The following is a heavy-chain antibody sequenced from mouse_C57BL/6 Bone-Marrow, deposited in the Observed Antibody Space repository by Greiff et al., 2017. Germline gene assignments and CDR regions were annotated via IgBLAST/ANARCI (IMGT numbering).Heavy chain of an antibody. CDR3: ARGFFCYGSPADD. V-gene: IGHV5-4*01. CDR1: GFTFSSYA. D-gene: IGHD2-1*01. Sequence: EVQGVESGGGLVKPGGSLKLSCAASGFTFSSYAMSWVRQTPEKRLEWVATISDGGSYTYYPDNVKGRFTISRANAKNNLYLQMSHLKSEDTAMYYCARGFFCYGSPADDWGQGTTLTVSS. CDR2: ISDGGSYT. J-gene: IGHJ2*01.